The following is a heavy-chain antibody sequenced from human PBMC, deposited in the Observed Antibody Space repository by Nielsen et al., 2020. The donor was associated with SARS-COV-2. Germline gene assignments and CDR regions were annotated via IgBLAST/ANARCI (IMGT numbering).Heavy chain of an antibody. J-gene: IGHJ6*02. CDR2: INSDGSST. CDR3: ARVECSGGSCYPSYYYYGMDV. D-gene: IGHD2-15*01. CDR1: GFTFSSYW. V-gene: IGHV3-74*01. Sequence: GGSLRLSCAASGFTFSSYWMHWVRQAPGKGLVWVSRINSDGSSTSYADSVKGRFTISRDNAKNTLYLQMNSLRAEDTAVYYCARVECSGGSCYPSYYYYGMDVWGQGTTVTVSS.